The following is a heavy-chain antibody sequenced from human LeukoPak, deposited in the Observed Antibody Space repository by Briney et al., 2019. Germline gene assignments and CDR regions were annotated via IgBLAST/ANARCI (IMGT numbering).Heavy chain of an antibody. CDR1: GGSFNTYY. D-gene: IGHD3-22*01. CDR3: ARHKGYYGTVAFYFDY. CDR2: ISYSGNT. J-gene: IGHJ4*02. Sequence: SETLSLTCAVYGGSFNTYYWNWIRQSPGKGLEWIGSISYSGNTYYNPSLKSRVTISVDMSKNQFSLQLSSVTAADTAVYYCARHKGYYGTVAFYFDYWGQGSLVTVSS. V-gene: IGHV4-39*01.